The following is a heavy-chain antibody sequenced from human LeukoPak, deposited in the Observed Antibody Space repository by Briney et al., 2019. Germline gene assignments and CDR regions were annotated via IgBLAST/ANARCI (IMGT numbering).Heavy chain of an antibody. V-gene: IGHV1-69*13. Sequence: ASVKVSCKTSGYPFSNYDTNWVRQAPGQGLEWMGGIIPIFGTANYAQKFQGRVTITADESTSTAYMELSSLRSEDTAVYYCARTKGYYGSGSYFPFDYWGQGTLVTVSS. J-gene: IGHJ4*02. CDR2: IIPIFGTA. D-gene: IGHD3-10*01. CDR1: GYPFSNYD. CDR3: ARTKGYYGSGSYFPFDY.